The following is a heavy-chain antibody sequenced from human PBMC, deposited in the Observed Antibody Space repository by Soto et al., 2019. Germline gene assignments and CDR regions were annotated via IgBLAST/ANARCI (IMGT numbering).Heavy chain of an antibody. Sequence: ISQEKGKGLVWVSRLNSDGSSTSHADAVKGRFTISRDNAKNTLYLQMSSLRAEDTSVYYCARPQTRPDCVFGVWGRATVV. CDR3: ARPQTRPDCVFGV. CDR2: LNSDGSST. V-gene: IGHV3-74*01. J-gene: IGHJ3*01. D-gene: IGHD2-21*02.